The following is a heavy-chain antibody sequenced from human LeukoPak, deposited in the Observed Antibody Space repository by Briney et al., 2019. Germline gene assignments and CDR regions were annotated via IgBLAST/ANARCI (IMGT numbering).Heavy chain of an antibody. CDR2: INHSGST. CDR3: ARAGAARRWGIDY. J-gene: IGHJ4*02. D-gene: IGHD6-6*01. Sequence: KPSETLSLTCAVYGGSFSGYYWSWIRQPPGKGLEWIGEINHSGSTNYNPSLKSRVTISADTSKNQFSLKLSSVTAADTAVYYCARAGAARRWGIDYWGQGTLVTVSS. CDR1: GGSFSGYY. V-gene: IGHV4-34*01.